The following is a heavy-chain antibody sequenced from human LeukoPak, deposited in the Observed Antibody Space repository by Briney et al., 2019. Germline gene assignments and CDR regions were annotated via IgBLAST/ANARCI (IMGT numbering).Heavy chain of an antibody. V-gene: IGHV4-59*01. CDR2: ISYSGST. D-gene: IGHD5-24*01. Sequence: PSETLSLTCTVSGISLISYHWSWIRQPPGKGLEWIGYISYSGSTNYNPSLKSRVTISVDTSKNQFSLSLNSVTAADTAVYYCAMGDGYNPHWGPGTLVIVSS. CDR1: GISLISYH. J-gene: IGHJ4*02. CDR3: AMGDGYNPH.